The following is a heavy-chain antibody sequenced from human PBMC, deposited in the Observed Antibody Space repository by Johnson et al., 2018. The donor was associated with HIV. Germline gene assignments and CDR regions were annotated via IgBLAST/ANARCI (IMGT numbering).Heavy chain of an antibody. Sequence: VQLVESGGGLVQPGRSLRLSCAASGFTFDDYAMHWVRQAPGKGLEWVSGISWNSGSIGYVDSVKGRFTISRDNAKNSLYLQMNSLRVEDTALYYCAKVSSSSTWAHDPFDIWGQGTMVTVSS. CDR2: ISWNSGSI. D-gene: IGHD6-6*01. V-gene: IGHV3-9*01. J-gene: IGHJ3*02. CDR1: GFTFDDYA. CDR3: AKVSSSSTWAHDPFDI.